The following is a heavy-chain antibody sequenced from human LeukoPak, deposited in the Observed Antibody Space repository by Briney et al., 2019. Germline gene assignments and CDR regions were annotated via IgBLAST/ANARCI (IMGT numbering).Heavy chain of an antibody. Sequence: ASVKVSCKASGYTFTSYAMHWVRQAPGQRLEWMGWINAGNGNTKYSQEFQGRVTITRDTSASTAYMELSSLRSEDTAVYYCARWSWDSSGYYYFLDIWGQGTMVTVSS. J-gene: IGHJ3*02. CDR2: INAGNGNT. D-gene: IGHD3-22*01. V-gene: IGHV1-3*03. CDR3: ARWSWDSSGYYYFLDI. CDR1: GYTFTSYA.